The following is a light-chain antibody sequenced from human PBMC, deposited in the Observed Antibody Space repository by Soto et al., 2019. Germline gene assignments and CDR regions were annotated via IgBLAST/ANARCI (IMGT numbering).Light chain of an antibody. V-gene: IGKV3-15*01. CDR3: QQYNIWAPWT. J-gene: IGKJ1*01. CDR2: GAS. CDR1: QSVSSN. Sequence: DIVMTQSPATLSVSPGERATLSCRASQSVSSNLDWYQQKPGKAPKLLIYGASTRSTGIPARFSGSGSGTEYILPIISLQYDDFSAYYYQQYNIWAPWTFGQGTKVDIK.